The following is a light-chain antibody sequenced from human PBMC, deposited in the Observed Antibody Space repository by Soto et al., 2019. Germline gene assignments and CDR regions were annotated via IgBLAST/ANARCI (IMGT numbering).Light chain of an antibody. V-gene: IGLV7-46*01. CDR1: TGTVTSGHY. CDR2: DAT. CDR3: LLSYSDTRV. J-gene: IGLJ3*02. Sequence: QAVVTQEPSLTVSPGGTVTLTCGSSTGTVTSGHYPNWFQQKPGQAPRTLIYDATNKHSWTPARFSGFLLGGKVALILSGAQPEDEADYYCLLSYSDTRVFGGGTKLTVL.